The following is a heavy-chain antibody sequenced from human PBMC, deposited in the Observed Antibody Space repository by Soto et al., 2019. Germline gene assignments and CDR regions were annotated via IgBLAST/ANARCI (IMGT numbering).Heavy chain of an antibody. J-gene: IGHJ4*02. CDR2: ISSTNSYR. Sequence: GGSLRLSCAASGFTFSTYSMNWVRQAPGRGLEWVSSISSTNSYRYYTDLVKGRFTISRDNAKNSLYLQMNSLRAEDTSVYYCARGVYYGSGSLEPLDYWGQGTLVTVSS. V-gene: IGHV3-21*01. D-gene: IGHD3-10*01. CDR1: GFTFSTYS. CDR3: ARGVYYGSGSLEPLDY.